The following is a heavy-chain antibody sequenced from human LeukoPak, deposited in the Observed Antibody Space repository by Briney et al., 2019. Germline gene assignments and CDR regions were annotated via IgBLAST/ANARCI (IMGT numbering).Heavy chain of an antibody. CDR2: ISDSGSTI. J-gene: IGHJ4*02. CDR1: GFTFSDHY. Sequence: GGSLRLSCAASGFTFSDHYMSWIRQAPGKGLEWVSRISDSGSTINYADSVKGRFTVSRDNAKNSLYLQMNSLRAEDTAAYYCARDPDTSSKVDYWGQGTLVTVSS. D-gene: IGHD6-6*01. V-gene: IGHV3-11*01. CDR3: ARDPDTSSKVDY.